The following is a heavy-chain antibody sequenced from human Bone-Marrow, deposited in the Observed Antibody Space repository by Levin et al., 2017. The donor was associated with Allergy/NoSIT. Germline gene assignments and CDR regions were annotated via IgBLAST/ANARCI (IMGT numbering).Heavy chain of an antibody. CDR3: ARDGATVARHMANWYFDL. D-gene: IGHD6-6*01. CDR1: GFTFSRYD. Sequence: GESLKISCAASGFTFSRYDMHWVRQAPGKGLEWVSAVGTAADTYYPDSVKGRFTISRQNAKNTLYLQMNNLRAGDTAVYYCARDGATVARHMANWYFDLWGRGTLVTVSS. J-gene: IGHJ2*01. V-gene: IGHV3-13*01. CDR2: VGTAADT.